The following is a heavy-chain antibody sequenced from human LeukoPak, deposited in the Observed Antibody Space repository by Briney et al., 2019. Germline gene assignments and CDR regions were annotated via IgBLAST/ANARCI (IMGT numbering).Heavy chain of an antibody. Sequence: SVKVSCKASGGTFSSYAISWVRQAPGQGLEWMGGIIPIFGTANYAQKFRGRVTITADKSTSTAYMELSSLRSEDTAVYYCARVNRGYSYAYSSNYYYYYYMDVWGKGTTVTVSS. D-gene: IGHD5-18*01. V-gene: IGHV1-69*06. CDR1: GGTFSSYA. J-gene: IGHJ6*03. CDR2: IIPIFGTA. CDR3: ARVNRGYSYAYSSNYYYYYYMDV.